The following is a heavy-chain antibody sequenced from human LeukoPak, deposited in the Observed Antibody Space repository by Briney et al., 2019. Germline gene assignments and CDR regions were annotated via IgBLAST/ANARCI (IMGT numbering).Heavy chain of an antibody. V-gene: IGHV4-34*01. Sequence: PSETLSLTCAVYGGSFSGYYWSWIRQPPGKGLEWIGSIYYSGSTYYNPSLKSRVTISVDTSKNQFSLKLSSVTAADTAVYYCARIVNWGVHCDYWGQGTLVTVSS. D-gene: IGHD7-27*01. CDR2: IYYSGST. CDR1: GGSFSGYY. J-gene: IGHJ4*02. CDR3: ARIVNWGVHCDY.